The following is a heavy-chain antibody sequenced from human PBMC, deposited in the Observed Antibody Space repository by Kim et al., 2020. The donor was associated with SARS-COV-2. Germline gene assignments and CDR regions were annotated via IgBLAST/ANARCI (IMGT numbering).Heavy chain of an antibody. J-gene: IGHJ6*02. CDR2: ISWDGGST. V-gene: IGHV3-43*01. Sequence: GGSLRLSCAASGFTFDDYTMHWVRQAPGKGLEWVSLISWDGGSTYYADSVKGRFTISRDNSKNSLYLQMNSLRTEDTALYYCAKDSGPRWQQLVRGYGMDVWGQGTTVTVSS. D-gene: IGHD6-13*01. CDR3: AKDSGPRWQQLVRGYGMDV. CDR1: GFTFDDYT.